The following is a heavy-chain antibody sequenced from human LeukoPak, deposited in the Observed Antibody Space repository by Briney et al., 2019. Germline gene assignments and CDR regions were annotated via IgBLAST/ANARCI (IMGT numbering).Heavy chain of an antibody. CDR1: GFTFSSYA. CDR3: ARSLGELYYYYYGMDV. V-gene: IGHV3-30*04. CDR2: ISYDGSNK. Sequence: PGGSLRLSCAASGFTFSSYAMHWVRQAPGKGLEWVAVISYDGSNKYYADSVKGRFTISRDNSKNTLYLQMNSLRAEDTAVYYCARSLGELYYYYYGMDVWGQGTTVTVSS. J-gene: IGHJ6*02. D-gene: IGHD3-10*01.